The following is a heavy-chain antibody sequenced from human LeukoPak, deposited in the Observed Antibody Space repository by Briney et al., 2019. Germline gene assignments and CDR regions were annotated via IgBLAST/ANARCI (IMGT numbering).Heavy chain of an antibody. CDR1: GGTFSSYA. V-gene: IGHV1-69*06. CDR3: AWNHRPKDIVVVPAAFDY. J-gene: IGHJ4*02. D-gene: IGHD2-2*01. Sequence: SVKVSCKASGGTFSSYAISWVRQAPGQGLEWMGGIIPIFGTANYAQKFQGRVTITADKSTSTAYMELSSLRSEDTAVYYCAWNHRPKDIVVVPAAFDYWGQGTLVTVSS. CDR2: IIPIFGTA.